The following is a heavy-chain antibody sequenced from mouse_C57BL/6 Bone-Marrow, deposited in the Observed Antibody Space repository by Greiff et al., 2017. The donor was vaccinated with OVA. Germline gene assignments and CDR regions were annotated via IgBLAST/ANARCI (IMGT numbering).Heavy chain of an antibody. J-gene: IGHJ4*01. D-gene: IGHD1-1*01. CDR2: ISNLAYSI. CDR1: GFTLSDYG. V-gene: IGHV5-15*01. CDR3: ARGGYGSSYAMDY. Sequence: EVKLMESGGGLVQPGGSLILSCAASGFTLSDYGMAWVRQAPRKGPEWVAFISNLAYSIYYADTVTGRFTISRENAKNTLYLGTSSLMSEDTAMYYCARGGYGSSYAMDYWGQGPSVTVTT.